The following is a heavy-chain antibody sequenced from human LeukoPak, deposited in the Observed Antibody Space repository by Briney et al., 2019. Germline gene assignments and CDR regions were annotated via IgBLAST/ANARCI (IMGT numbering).Heavy chain of an antibody. Sequence: PGGSLRLSCAASGFTFSSYWMHWVRQAPGKGLEWIGEINHSGSTNYNPSLKSRVTISVDTSKNQFSLKLSSVTAADTAVYYCARGPTYSPGYCSSTSCHSIYYYYGMDVWGQGTTVTVSS. D-gene: IGHD2-2*03. CDR1: GFTFSSYW. CDR3: ARGPTYSPGYCSSTSCHSIYYYYGMDV. J-gene: IGHJ6*02. CDR2: INHSGST. V-gene: IGHV4-34*01.